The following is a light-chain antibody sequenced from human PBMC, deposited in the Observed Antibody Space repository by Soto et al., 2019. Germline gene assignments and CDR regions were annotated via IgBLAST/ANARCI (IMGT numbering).Light chain of an antibody. V-gene: IGKV1-5*01. CDR3: QKYNSY. CDR2: DVS. Sequence: DIQMTQSPSTLSASVGDRVTITCRASQSSSTWLAWYQQKPGKAPRLLIYDVSSLESGVSSRFSGSGSGTEFTLPISSLQPDDFATYYCQKYNSYFGGGTKAEIK. CDR1: QSSSTW. J-gene: IGKJ4*01.